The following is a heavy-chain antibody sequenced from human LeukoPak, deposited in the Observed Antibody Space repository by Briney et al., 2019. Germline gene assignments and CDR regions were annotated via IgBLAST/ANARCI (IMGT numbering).Heavy chain of an antibody. J-gene: IGHJ4*02. CDR1: GFTFSSYA. CDR2: ISGSGGST. D-gene: IGHD3-10*01. CDR3: ATLWFGEFSPCDY. V-gene: IGHV3-23*01. Sequence: GGSLRLPCAASGFTFSSYAMSWVRQAPGKGLEWVSAISGSGGSTYYADSVKGRFTISRDNSKNTLYLQMNSLRAEDTAVYYCATLWFGEFSPCDYWGQGTLVTVSS.